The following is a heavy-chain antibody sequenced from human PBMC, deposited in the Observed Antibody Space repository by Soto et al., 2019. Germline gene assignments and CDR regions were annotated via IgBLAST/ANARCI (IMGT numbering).Heavy chain of an antibody. J-gene: IGHJ4*02. D-gene: IGHD1-26*01. CDR3: ARPFIVGSTTLGY. CDR1: GFTFSNFW. CDR2: IKEDGSEK. V-gene: IGHV3-7*01. Sequence: GGSLRLSCASSGFTFSNFWMSWVRQAPGKGLEWVANIKEDGSEKYFADSVKGRFTLSRDNAKNSVYLQMNSLRAEDTAIYFCARPFIVGSTTLGYWGQGTLVTVSS.